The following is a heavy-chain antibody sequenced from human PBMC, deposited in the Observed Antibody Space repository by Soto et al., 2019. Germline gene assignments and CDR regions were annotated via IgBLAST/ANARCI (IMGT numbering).Heavy chain of an antibody. D-gene: IGHD4-17*01. CDR3: ALRTTVSSRAEYFQH. J-gene: IGHJ1*01. CDR2: IYWDDDR. V-gene: IGHV2-5*02. Sequence: QITLKESGPTLVKHTQTLTLTCTFSGFSLSTSGVPVGGFRQPPGKALEWLALIYWDDDRRYSPSLKSMLTITKDIAKNEAVITLTDMDRVDTATDYCALRTTVSSRAEYFQHWGQGTLVTVS. CDR1: GFSLSTSGVP.